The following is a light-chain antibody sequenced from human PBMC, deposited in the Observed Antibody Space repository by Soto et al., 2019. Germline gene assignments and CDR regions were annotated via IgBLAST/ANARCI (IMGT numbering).Light chain of an antibody. J-gene: IGLJ2*01. CDR1: TGAVTSGDY. CDR2: STN. V-gene: IGLV7-43*01. Sequence: QAVVTQEPSLTVSPGGTVTLTCASSTGAVTSGDYPNWFQQKPGQAPRALIYSTNNKHPWTPARFSGSLLGGKAALTLSGVQPEDEAEYYCLLYDGGPWVFGGGTKLTVL. CDR3: LLYDGGPWV.